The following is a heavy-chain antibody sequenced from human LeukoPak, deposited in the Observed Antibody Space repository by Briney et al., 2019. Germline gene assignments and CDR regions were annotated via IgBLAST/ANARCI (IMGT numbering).Heavy chain of an antibody. Sequence: SETLSLTCTVSGGSISSYYWSWTRQPPGKGLEWIGYIYYSGSTNYNPSLKSRVTISVDTSKNQFSLRLSSVTAADTAVYYCARDHYHKIHSVMVTAPDYWGQGTLVIVSS. D-gene: IGHD2-21*02. V-gene: IGHV4-59*01. J-gene: IGHJ4*02. CDR3: ARDHYHKIHSVMVTAPDY. CDR1: GGSISSYY. CDR2: IYYSGST.